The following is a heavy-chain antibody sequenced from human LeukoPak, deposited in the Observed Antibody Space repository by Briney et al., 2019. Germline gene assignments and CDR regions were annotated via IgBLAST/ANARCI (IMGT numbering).Heavy chain of an antibody. V-gene: IGHV4-59*08. Sequence: SETLSLTCTVSGGSISSYYWSWIRQPPGKGLEWIGYIYYSGSTNYNPSLTSRVTISVDTSKNQFSLKLSSVTAADTAVYYCATFIHDLNLCSGFDYWGQGTLVTVSS. D-gene: IGHD3-10*02. J-gene: IGHJ4*02. CDR2: IYYSGST. CDR1: GGSISSYY. CDR3: ATFIHDLNLCSGFDY.